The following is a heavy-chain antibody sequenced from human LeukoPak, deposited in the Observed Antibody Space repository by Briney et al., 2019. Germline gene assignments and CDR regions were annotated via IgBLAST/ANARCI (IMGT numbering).Heavy chain of an antibody. CDR2: VHLSGRT. J-gene: IGHJ4*02. V-gene: IGHV4-4*02. Sequence: SETLSLTCGVSGGSISSTNWWTWVRQPPGEGLEWIGEVHLSGRTNYNPSLESRVTMSVDMSKNHISLKLTSVTAADTAVYYCAREGGPYRPLDYSGQGTLVTVSS. CDR3: AREGGPYRPLDY. CDR1: GGSISSTNW.